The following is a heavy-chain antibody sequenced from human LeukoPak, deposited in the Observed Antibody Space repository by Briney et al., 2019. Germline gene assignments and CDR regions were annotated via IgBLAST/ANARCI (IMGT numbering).Heavy chain of an antibody. Sequence: GGSLRLSCAASGFTFSDYYMSWIRQAPGKGLEWVSYISSSGSTIYYADSVKGRFTISRDNAKNSLYLQMNSLRAEDTAVYYCARDPYYYGSGTTSDAFDIWGQGTMVTVSS. V-gene: IGHV3-11*04. D-gene: IGHD3-10*01. CDR2: ISSSGSTI. CDR1: GFTFSDYY. J-gene: IGHJ3*02. CDR3: ARDPYYYGSGTTSDAFDI.